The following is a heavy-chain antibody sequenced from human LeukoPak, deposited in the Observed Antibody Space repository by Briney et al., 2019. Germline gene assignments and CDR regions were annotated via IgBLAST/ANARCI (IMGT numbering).Heavy chain of an antibody. CDR2: IYTSGST. CDR3: AREFLLITMVREDYMDV. Sequence: PSETLSLTCTVSGGSISSGGYYWSWLRQPAGKGLEWIGRIYTSGSTNYNPSLKSRVTISVDTSKNQFSLKLSSVTAADTAVYYCAREFLLITMVREDYMDVWGKGTTVTISS. J-gene: IGHJ6*03. CDR1: GGSISSGGYY. V-gene: IGHV4-61*02. D-gene: IGHD3-10*01.